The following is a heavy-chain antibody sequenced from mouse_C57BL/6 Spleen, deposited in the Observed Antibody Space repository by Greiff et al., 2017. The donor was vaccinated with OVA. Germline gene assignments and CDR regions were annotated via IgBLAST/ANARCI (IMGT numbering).Heavy chain of an antibody. Sequence: EVKLQESGPGLVKPSQSLSLTCSVPGYSITSGYYWNWIRQFPGNKLEWMGYISYDGSNNYNPSLKNRISITRDTSKNQFFLKLNSVTTEDTATYYCARTLDGYDYYAMDYWGQGTSVTVSS. V-gene: IGHV3-6*01. J-gene: IGHJ4*01. CDR2: ISYDGSN. CDR1: GYSITSGYY. D-gene: IGHD2-2*01. CDR3: ARTLDGYDYYAMDY.